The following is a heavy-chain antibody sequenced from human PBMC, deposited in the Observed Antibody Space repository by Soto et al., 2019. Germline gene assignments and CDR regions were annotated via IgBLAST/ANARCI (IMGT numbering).Heavy chain of an antibody. D-gene: IGHD4-17*01. CDR1: GGSISSCGYY. Sequence: QVPLQESGPGLVKPSQTLSLTCTVSGGSISSCGYYWSWIRQHPGKGLEWIGYIYYSGSTCYNPSLKSRVTISVDTSKNQFSLKLSSVTAADTAVYYCAREECTVTSFVDYWGQGTLVTVSS. CDR3: AREECTVTSFVDY. J-gene: IGHJ4*02. CDR2: IYYSGST. V-gene: IGHV4-31*03.